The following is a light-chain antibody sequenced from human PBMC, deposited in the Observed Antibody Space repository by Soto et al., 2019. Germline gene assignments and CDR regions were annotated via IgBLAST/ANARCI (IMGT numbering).Light chain of an antibody. Sequence: QSALTQPASVSGSPGQSITISCTGTSSTVGGFNVVSWYQQHPGKAPKVIIYEGIKRPSGVSNRFSGSNSGSTASLTISGLQAADEADYYCCSYVGATTYVFGTGTKVTVL. J-gene: IGLJ1*01. CDR3: CSYVGATTYV. V-gene: IGLV2-23*01. CDR2: EGI. CDR1: SSTVGGFNV.